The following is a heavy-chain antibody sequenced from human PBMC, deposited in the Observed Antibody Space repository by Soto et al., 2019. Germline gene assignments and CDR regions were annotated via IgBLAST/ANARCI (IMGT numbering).Heavy chain of an antibody. CDR2: ISSSSSTI. CDR3: ARRSLAYYDSSGLYYYYGMDV. D-gene: IGHD3-22*01. CDR1: GCTFSSYS. V-gene: IGHV3-48*01. Sequence: AGGSLRLSCAASGCTFSSYSMNWVRQAPGKGLEWVSYISSSSSTIYYADSVKGRFTISADKSISTAYLQWSSLKASDTAMYYCARRSLAYYDSSGLYYYYGMDVWGQGTTVTVSS. J-gene: IGHJ6*02.